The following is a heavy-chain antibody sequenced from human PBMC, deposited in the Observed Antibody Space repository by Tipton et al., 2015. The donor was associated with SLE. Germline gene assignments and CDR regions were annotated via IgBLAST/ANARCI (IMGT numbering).Heavy chain of an antibody. CDR3: ATFFGHSSASPDALDI. D-gene: IGHD6-6*01. CDR1: GGSISSSDYY. Sequence: TLSLTCTISGGSISSSDYYWGWIRQPPGKGLEWIGSMYYRGSTYYNPSLESRVTISVETSKNHFSLTLSSVTAADTAVYYCATFFGHSSASPDALDIWGQGTMVAVSS. V-gene: IGHV4-39*02. CDR2: MYYRGST. J-gene: IGHJ3*02.